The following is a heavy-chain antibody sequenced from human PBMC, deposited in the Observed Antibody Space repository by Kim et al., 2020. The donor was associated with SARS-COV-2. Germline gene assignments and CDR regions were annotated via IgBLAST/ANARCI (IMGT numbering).Heavy chain of an antibody. CDR3: AGGYGSGSSPDY. CDR1: GYSFTSYW. V-gene: IGHV5-10-1*01. Sequence: GESLKISCKGSGYSFTSYWISWVRQMPGKGLEWMGRIDPSDSYTNYSPSFQGHVTISADKSISTAYLQWSSLKASDTAMYYCAGGYGSGSSPDYWGQGTLVTVSS. CDR2: IDPSDSYT. J-gene: IGHJ4*02. D-gene: IGHD3-10*01.